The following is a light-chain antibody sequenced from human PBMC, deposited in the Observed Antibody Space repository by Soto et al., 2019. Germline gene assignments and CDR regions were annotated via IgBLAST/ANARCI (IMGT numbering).Light chain of an antibody. CDR3: QQYYGTPYT. CDR2: WAS. J-gene: IGKJ2*01. CDR1: QSVLYSSNNKNC. Sequence: DIVMTQSPDSLAVSLGERATINCKSSQSVLYSSNNKNCLAWYQQRPGQPPNLLISWASTRESGVPARCSGNRSGTDFTVTISSLPAEDVAVYYCQQYYGTPYTFGQGTKLEIK. V-gene: IGKV4-1*01.